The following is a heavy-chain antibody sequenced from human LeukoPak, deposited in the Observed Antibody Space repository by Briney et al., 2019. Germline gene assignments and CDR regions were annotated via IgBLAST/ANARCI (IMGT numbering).Heavy chain of an antibody. V-gene: IGHV3-11*01. J-gene: IGHJ4*02. Sequence: LSLTCTVSGGSISSGDYYWSWIRQAPGKGLEWVSPIYYADSVKRRFTISRDNAKNSLDLLMNSLRAEDTAVYYCARDQYLDYWGQGTLVTVSS. CDR2: I. CDR3: ARDQYLDY. CDR1: GGSISSGDYY.